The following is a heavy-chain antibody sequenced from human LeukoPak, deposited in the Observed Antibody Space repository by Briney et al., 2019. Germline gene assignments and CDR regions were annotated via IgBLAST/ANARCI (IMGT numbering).Heavy chain of an antibody. CDR2: IYYSGST. CDR3: ASYEVVTPGGCYFQH. D-gene: IGHD4-23*01. J-gene: IGHJ1*01. V-gene: IGHV4-59*01. Sequence: SETLSLTCTVSGGSISSYYWSWIRQPPGKGLEWIGYIYYSGSTNYNPSLKSRVTISVDTSKNQFSLKLSSVTAADTAAYYCASYEVVTPGGCYFQHWGQGTLVTVSS. CDR1: GGSISSYY.